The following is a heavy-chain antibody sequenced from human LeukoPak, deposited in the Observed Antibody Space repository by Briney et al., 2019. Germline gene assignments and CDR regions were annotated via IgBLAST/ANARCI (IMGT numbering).Heavy chain of an antibody. V-gene: IGHV3-23*01. CDR2: ISGSGGST. CDR1: GFTFSSYA. CDR3: ARDQRSWQHGGYDV. D-gene: IGHD5-12*01. Sequence: PGGSLRLSCAASGFTFSSYAMSWVRQAPGKGLEWVSAISGSGGSTYYADSVKGRFTISRDNSKNTLYLQMNSLRAEDTAVYYCARDQRSWQHGGYDVWGQGTTVTVSS. J-gene: IGHJ6*02.